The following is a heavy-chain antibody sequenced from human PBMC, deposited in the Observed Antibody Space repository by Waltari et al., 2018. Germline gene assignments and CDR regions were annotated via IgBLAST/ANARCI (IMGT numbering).Heavy chain of an antibody. J-gene: IGHJ6*02. V-gene: IGHV1-24*01. Sequence: QVQLVQSGAEVKKPGASVKVSCKVSGYTLTELSMHWVRQAPGKGLEWMGGVVPEEGETIYAHKFQGRVTMTEDTSTDTAYMELSSLRSEDTAVYYCATDASIAARGNYYYYYYGMDVWGQGTTVTVSS. CDR1: GYTLTELS. CDR3: ATDASIAARGNYYYYYYGMDV. D-gene: IGHD6-6*01. CDR2: VVPEEGET.